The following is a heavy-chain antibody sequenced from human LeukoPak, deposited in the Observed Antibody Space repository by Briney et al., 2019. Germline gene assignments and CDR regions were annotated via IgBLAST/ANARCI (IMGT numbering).Heavy chain of an antibody. J-gene: IGHJ4*02. V-gene: IGHV4-30-4*08. CDR2: IYYSGST. D-gene: IGHD1-26*01. CDR1: GGSISSGDYY. Sequence: SQTLSLICTVSGGSISSGDYYWSWIRQPPGKGLEWIGYIYYSGSTYYNPSLKSRVTISVDTSKNQFSLKLSSVTAADTAVYYCARDSVGATLFDYWGQGTLVTVSS. CDR3: ARDSVGATLFDY.